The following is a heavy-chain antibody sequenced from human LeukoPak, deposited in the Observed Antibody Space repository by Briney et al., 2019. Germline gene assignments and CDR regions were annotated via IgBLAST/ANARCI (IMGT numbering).Heavy chain of an antibody. D-gene: IGHD5-24*01. CDR1: GYTFTGYY. Sequence: GASVKVSCKASGYTFTGYYMHWVRQAPRRGLEWMGWINPNSGGTNYAQKFQGRVTMTRDTSISTAYMELSRLRSDDTAVYYCARDLGDGGYNTFDYWGQGTLVTVSS. V-gene: IGHV1-2*02. CDR3: ARDLGDGGYNTFDY. J-gene: IGHJ4*02. CDR2: INPNSGGT.